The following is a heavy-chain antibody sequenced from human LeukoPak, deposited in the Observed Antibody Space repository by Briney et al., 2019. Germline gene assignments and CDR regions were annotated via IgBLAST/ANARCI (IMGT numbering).Heavy chain of an antibody. V-gene: IGHV3-53*01. D-gene: IGHD3-22*01. CDR1: GFTVSSNY. Sequence: PGGSLRLSCAASGFTVSSNYMTWVRQAPGKGLEWVSVIYSGGNTYYADSVKGRFTISRDSSKNTLYLQMNSLRVEDTAVYYCARGQYYYDSSGYPTPFDYWGQGTLVTVSS. CDR3: ARGQYYYDSSGYPTPFDY. CDR2: IYSGGNT. J-gene: IGHJ4*02.